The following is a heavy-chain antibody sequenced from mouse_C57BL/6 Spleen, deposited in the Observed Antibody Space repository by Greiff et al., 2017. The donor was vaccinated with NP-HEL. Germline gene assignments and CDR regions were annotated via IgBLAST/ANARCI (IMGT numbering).Heavy chain of an antibody. CDR3: ARVAFAY. CDR1: GYTFTDYY. V-gene: IGHV1-26*01. J-gene: IGHJ3*01. D-gene: IGHD1-1*02. CDR2: INPNNGGT. Sequence: EVKLQQSGPELVKPGASVKISCKASGYTFTDYYMNWVKQSHGKSLEWIGDINPNNGGTSYNQKFKGKATLTVDKSSSTAYMELRSLTSEDSAVYYCARVAFAYWGQGTLVTVSA.